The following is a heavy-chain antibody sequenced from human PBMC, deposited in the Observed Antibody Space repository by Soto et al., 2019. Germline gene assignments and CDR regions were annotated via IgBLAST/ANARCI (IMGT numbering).Heavy chain of an antibody. CDR3: VRRHVSATGIDWFGP. J-gene: IGHJ5*02. D-gene: IGHD6-13*01. Sequence: ASVKVSCKASGYTFTSYGIHWVRQAPGQRLEWMGWIKAANGDTKYSPKFQGRVTITRDTSASTAYMELSSLRSEDTAVYYCVRRHVSATGIDWFGPWGQGTLVTVSS. CDR1: GYTFTSYG. CDR2: IKAANGDT. V-gene: IGHV1-3*01.